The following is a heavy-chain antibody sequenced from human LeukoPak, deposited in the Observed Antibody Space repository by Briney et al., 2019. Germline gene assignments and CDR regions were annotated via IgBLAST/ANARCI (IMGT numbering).Heavy chain of an antibody. CDR3: AKDWNYDSSGLNYFDH. J-gene: IGHJ4*02. CDR2: ISPSGGST. V-gene: IGHV3-23*01. D-gene: IGHD3-22*01. Sequence: GGSLRLSCAASGFTFRSYAMSWARQAPGKGLEWVSGISPSGGSTYHADSVKGRFTISRDNSKNTLYLQMNSLRAEDTAVYYCAKDWNYDSSGLNYFDHWGQGTLVTVSS. CDR1: GFTFRSYA.